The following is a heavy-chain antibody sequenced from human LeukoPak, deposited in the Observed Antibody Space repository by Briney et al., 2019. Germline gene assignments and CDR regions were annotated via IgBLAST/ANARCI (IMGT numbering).Heavy chain of an antibody. D-gene: IGHD3-10*01. Sequence: GASVKVSCKASGYTFTGYYMHWVRQAPGQGGEWMGWGNPKSGGAKYAQKIQGTVTMTRDTSISTASMAVSRLRSDDTAMSYCARDRLQNYYGSGGTLLANWFDPWGQGTLVTVSS. V-gene: IGHV1-2*02. CDR3: ARDRLQNYYGSGGTLLANWFDP. J-gene: IGHJ5*02. CDR1: GYTFTGYY. CDR2: GNPKSGGA.